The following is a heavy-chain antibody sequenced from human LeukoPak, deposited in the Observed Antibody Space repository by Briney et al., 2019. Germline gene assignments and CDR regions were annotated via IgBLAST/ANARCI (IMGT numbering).Heavy chain of an antibody. CDR1: GFTFSGSA. CDR3: TRHNRYSGVFDY. D-gene: IGHD3-10*01. J-gene: IGHJ4*02. V-gene: IGHV3-73*01. Sequence: GGSLRPSCAASGFTFSGSAMHWVRQASGKGLEWVGRIRSKANSYATAYAASVKGRFTISRDDSKNTAYLQMNSLKTEDTAVYYCTRHNRYSGVFDYWGQGTLVTVSS. CDR2: IRSKANSYAT.